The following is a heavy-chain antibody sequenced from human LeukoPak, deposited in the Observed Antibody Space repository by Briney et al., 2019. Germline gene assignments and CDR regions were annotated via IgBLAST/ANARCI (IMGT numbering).Heavy chain of an antibody. D-gene: IGHD6-19*01. J-gene: IGHJ5*02. CDR3: AKGAGPPWFDP. CDR2: IYYSGST. V-gene: IGHV4-59*08. Sequence: SETLSLTCTVSGGSISSYYWSWIRQPPGKGLEWIGYIYYSGSTNYNPSLKSRVTISVDTSRNQFSMNLNSVTAADTAVYYCAKGAGPPWFDPWGQGTLVTVSS. CDR1: GGSISSYY.